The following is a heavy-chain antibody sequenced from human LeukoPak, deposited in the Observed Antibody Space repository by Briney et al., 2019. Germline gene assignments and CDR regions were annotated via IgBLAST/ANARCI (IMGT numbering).Heavy chain of an antibody. Sequence: GGSLRLSCAASGFTFSSYGMHWVRQAPGKGLEWVAVISYDGSNKYYADSVKGRFTISRDNTKNTLYLQMNSLRAEDRAVYYCASRELYGPNYYYYYGMDVWGQGTTVTVSS. J-gene: IGHJ6*02. V-gene: IGHV3-30*03. CDR2: ISYDGSNK. CDR1: GFTFSSYG. CDR3: ASRELYGPNYYYYYGMDV. D-gene: IGHD2-2*02.